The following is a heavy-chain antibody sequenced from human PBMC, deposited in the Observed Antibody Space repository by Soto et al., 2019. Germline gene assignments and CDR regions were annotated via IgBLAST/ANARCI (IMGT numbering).Heavy chain of an antibody. CDR3: ASRDPGTSVDY. D-gene: IGHD1-7*01. CDR1: GDSINTDYY. CDR2: IYYSGGT. V-gene: IGHV4-30-4*01. Sequence: PSETLSLTCTVSGDSINTDYYWSWIRQPPGKGLEWIGHIYYSGGTFYSPSLKSRLALSVDTSKNQFSLRLSSVTAADTAVYYCASRDPGTSVDYWGQGXLVTVYS. J-gene: IGHJ4*02.